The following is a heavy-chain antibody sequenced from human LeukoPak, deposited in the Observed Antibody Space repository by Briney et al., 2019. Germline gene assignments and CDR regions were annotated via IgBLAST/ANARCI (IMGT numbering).Heavy chain of an antibody. CDR2: IYYSGST. Sequence: PSETLSLTCTVSGGSISSSSYYWGWIRQPPGKGLEWIGSIYYSGSTYYNPSLKSRVTISVDTSKNQFSLKLSSVTAADAAVYYCATTLSSSWYPVLPSWGQGTLVTVSS. J-gene: IGHJ5*02. CDR1: GGSISSSSYY. V-gene: IGHV4-39*07. CDR3: ATTLSSSWYPVLPS. D-gene: IGHD6-13*01.